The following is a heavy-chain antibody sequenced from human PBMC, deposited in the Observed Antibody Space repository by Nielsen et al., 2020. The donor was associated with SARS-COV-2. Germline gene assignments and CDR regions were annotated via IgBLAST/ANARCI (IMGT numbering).Heavy chain of an antibody. CDR2: IYPGDSDT. J-gene: IGHJ4*02. CDR3: ARLTELHPQLIAAAGFDY. D-gene: IGHD6-13*01. Sequence: VRQMPGKGLEWMGIIYPGDSDTRYSPSFQGQVTISADKSISTAYLQWSSLKASDTAMYYCARLTELHPQLIAAAGFDYWGQGTLVTVSS. V-gene: IGHV5-51*01.